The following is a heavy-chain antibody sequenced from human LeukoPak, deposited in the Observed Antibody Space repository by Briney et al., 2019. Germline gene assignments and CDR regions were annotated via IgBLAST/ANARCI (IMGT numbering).Heavy chain of an antibody. J-gene: IGHJ4*02. CDR1: GYTFTSYD. V-gene: IGHV1-8*01. Sequence: ASVEVSCKASGYTFTSYDINWVRQATGQGLEWMGWMNPNSGNTGYAQKFQGRVTMTRNTTISTAYMELSRLRSEDTAVYYCARRSQAGGTGIGYWGQGTLVTVSS. CDR3: ARRSQAGGTGIGY. D-gene: IGHD3-16*01. CDR2: MNPNSGNT.